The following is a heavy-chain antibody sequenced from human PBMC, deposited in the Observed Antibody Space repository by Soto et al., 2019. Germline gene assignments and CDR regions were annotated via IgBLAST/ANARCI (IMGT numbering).Heavy chain of an antibody. CDR3: ARDQWLKVPAVVGDKFDS. J-gene: IGHJ5*01. V-gene: IGHV1-18*04. CDR1: GYDFIGHG. D-gene: IGHD6-19*01. Sequence: QVQLVQSGGEEKKPGASVKVSCKASGYDFIGHGISWVRQARGQGHEWMGWINSYNGDTKYARKYQDRITLTKDKSTRTVYMELTSLRSDDTAVYYCARDQWLKVPAVVGDKFDSWGQGTLVTVSS. CDR2: INSYNGDT.